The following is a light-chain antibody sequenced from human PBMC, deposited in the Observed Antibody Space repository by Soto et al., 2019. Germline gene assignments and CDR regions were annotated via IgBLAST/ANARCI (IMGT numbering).Light chain of an antibody. V-gene: IGKV3-15*01. CDR2: GAS. J-gene: IGKJ3*01. CDR1: QNIGTN. CDR3: QQYDNWPPFFT. Sequence: EVVMTQSPATLSVSPGDRATLSCRASQNIGTNVAWYQHKPGQAPRLLIYGASTRATDIPPRFSGSGSGSECSLTVSILQSEDFAVYYCQQYDNWPPFFTFGPGTKVDIQ.